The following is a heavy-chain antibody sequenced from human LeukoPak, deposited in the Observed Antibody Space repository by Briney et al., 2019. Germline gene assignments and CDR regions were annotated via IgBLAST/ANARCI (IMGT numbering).Heavy chain of an antibody. V-gene: IGHV3-23*01. D-gene: IGHD6-6*01. CDR1: GFTFSSYG. CDR3: AKLHSSSHLAIGY. Sequence: GSLRLSCAASGFTFSSYGMSWVRQAPGKGLEWVSAISGSGGSTYYADSVKGRFTISRDNSKNTLYLQMNSLRAEDTAVYYCAKLHSSSHLAIGYWGQGTLVTVSS. J-gene: IGHJ4*02. CDR2: ISGSGGST.